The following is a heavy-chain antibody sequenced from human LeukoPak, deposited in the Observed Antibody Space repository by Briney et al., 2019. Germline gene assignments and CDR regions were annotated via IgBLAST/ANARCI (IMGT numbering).Heavy chain of an antibody. CDR2: ISYDGSNK. J-gene: IGHJ3*02. CDR1: GFTFSSYW. V-gene: IGHV3-30*03. CDR3: ASVPTSGSYYAGDAFDI. Sequence: PGGSLRLSCAASGFTFSSYWMSWVRQAPGKGLEWVAVISYDGSNKYYADSVKGRFTISRDNSKNTLYLQMNSLRAEDTAVYYCASVPTSGSYYAGDAFDIWGQGTMVTVSS. D-gene: IGHD1-26*01.